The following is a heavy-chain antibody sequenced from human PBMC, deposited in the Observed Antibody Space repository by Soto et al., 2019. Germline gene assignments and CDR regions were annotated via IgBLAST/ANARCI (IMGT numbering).Heavy chain of an antibody. D-gene: IGHD5-18*01. CDR1: GFTFSSYD. J-gene: IGHJ6*02. V-gene: IGHV3-13*01. CDR3: ARGPISSYGQKTWSYYYYGMDV. CDR2: IGTAGDT. Sequence: EVQLVESGGGLVQPGGSLRLSCAASGFTFSSYDMHWVRQATGKGLEWVSAIGTAGDTYYPGSVKGRFTISRENAKNSLYLQMNSLRAGDTAVYYCARGPISSYGQKTWSYYYYGMDVWGQGTTVTVSS.